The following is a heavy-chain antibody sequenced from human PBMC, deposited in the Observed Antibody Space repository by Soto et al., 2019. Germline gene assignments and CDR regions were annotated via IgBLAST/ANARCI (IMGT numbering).Heavy chain of an antibody. CDR1: GFTFSSYA. D-gene: IGHD1-7*01. CDR3: AKDRNYADYYYYGMDV. V-gene: IGHV3-23*01. Sequence: EVQLLESGGGLVQPGGSLRLSCAASGFTFSSYAMSWVRQAPGKGLEWVSAISGSGGSTYYADSVKGRFTISRDNSKNTLYLQMNSLRAEDTAVYYCAKDRNYADYYYYGMDVWGQGTTVTVSS. J-gene: IGHJ6*02. CDR2: ISGSGGST.